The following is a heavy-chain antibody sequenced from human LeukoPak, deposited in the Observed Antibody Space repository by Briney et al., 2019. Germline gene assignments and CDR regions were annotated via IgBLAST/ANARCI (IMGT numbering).Heavy chain of an antibody. V-gene: IGHV3-15*01. CDR2: IKSKTDGGTT. CDR1: GLTLSTSG. CDR3: STDILETNWGGY. Sequence: GGSLRLSCTASGLTLSTSGFNWVRQAPGKGLEWVSRIKSKTDGGTTHYAAPVKGRFTISRDDSKDTLYLQMNSLKTEDTAVYYCSTDILETNWGGYWGQGTLVTVSS. D-gene: IGHD7-27*01. J-gene: IGHJ4*02.